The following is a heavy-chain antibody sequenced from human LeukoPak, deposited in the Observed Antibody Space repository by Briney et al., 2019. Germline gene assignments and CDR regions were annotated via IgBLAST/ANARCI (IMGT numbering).Heavy chain of an antibody. J-gene: IGHJ4*02. D-gene: IGHD5-12*01. Sequence: GGSLRLSCAASGFTFSSYGMHWVRQAPGKGLEWVAFIRYDGSDKYYADSVKGRFTISRDNSKNTLYLQMNSLRAEDTAVYYCATYSGYDYGGAVAYDYWGQGTLVTVSS. CDR2: IRYDGSDK. CDR3: ATYSGYDYGGAVAYDY. V-gene: IGHV3-30*02. CDR1: GFTFSSYG.